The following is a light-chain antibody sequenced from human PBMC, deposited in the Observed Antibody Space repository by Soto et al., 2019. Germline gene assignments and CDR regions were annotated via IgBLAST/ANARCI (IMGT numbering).Light chain of an antibody. V-gene: IGLV1-40*01. CDR3: QSYDSSLSGYV. Sequence: VLTQPPSVSGAPGQRVTISCTGSSSNIGAGYDVSWYQQLPGTAPKFLIYGNTDRPSGVPDRFSGSKSGTSASLAITGLQAEDEADYYCQSYDSSLSGYVFGTGTKLTVL. J-gene: IGLJ1*01. CDR1: SSNIGAGYD. CDR2: GNT.